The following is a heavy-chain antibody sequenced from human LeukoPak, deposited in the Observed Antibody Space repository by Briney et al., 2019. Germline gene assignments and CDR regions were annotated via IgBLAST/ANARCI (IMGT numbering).Heavy chain of an antibody. J-gene: IGHJ5*02. V-gene: IGHV3-23*01. CDR3: ARAPGYSSSWGS. CDR1: GFTFSSYA. D-gene: IGHD6-13*01. CDR2: ISGSGGST. Sequence: GGSLRLSCAASGFTFSSYAMSWVRQAPGKGLEWVSTISGSGGSTYYADSVKGRFTISRDNSKNTLYLQMNSLRAEDTAVYYCARAPGYSSSWGSWGQGTLVTVSS.